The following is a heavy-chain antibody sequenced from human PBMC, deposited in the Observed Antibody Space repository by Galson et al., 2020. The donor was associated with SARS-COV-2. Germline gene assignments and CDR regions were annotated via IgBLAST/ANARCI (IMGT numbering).Heavy chain of an antibody. CDR1: GFTLKSYE. CDR3: ARDGAPGGHFDL. Sequence: GGSLRLSCAAYGFTLKSYEMNWVRQTPGKGLQWVSFLSSSGPTKSYADSVKGRFTVFRDNGNNLLYLQMNSLRVEDTAIYYCARDGAPGGHFDLWGRGTLVTGSS. V-gene: IGHV3-48*03. J-gene: IGHJ2*01. CDR2: LSSSGPTK. D-gene: IGHD3-16*01.